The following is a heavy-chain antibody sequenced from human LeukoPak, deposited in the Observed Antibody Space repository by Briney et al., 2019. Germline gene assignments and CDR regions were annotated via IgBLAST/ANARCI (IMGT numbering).Heavy chain of an antibody. V-gene: IGHV3-33*01. Sequence: PGRSLRLSCAASGFTFSNHGMHWVRQAPGKGLEWVANIWYDGSQEYYADTVKGRFTISRDISKNTLYLQMKILRAEDTAVYYCARDLAAARLDFRGQGTLVTVSS. D-gene: IGHD6-6*01. CDR2: IWYDGSQE. CDR1: GFTFSNHG. J-gene: IGHJ4*02. CDR3: ARDLAAARLDF.